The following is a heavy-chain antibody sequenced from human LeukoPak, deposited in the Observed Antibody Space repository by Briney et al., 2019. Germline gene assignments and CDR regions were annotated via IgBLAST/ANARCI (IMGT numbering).Heavy chain of an antibody. J-gene: IGHJ4*02. CDR3: ARDISGPFDY. CDR2: INAGNGNT. CDR1: GFTFSSYA. V-gene: IGHV1-3*01. Sequence: GGSLRLSCAASGFTFSSYAMHWVRQAPGQRLEWMGWINAGNGNTKYSQKFQGRVTITRDTSASTAYMELSSLRSEDTAVYYCARDISGPFDYWGQGTLVTVSS.